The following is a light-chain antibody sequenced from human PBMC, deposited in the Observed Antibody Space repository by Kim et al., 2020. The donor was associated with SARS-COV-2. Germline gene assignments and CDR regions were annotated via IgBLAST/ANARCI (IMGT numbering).Light chain of an antibody. V-gene: IGKV3-11*01. J-gene: IGKJ5*01. CDR2: DAS. CDR3: QRSSWPLT. Sequence: PVSPGEGATLSCRASQSVGNFLAGYQQKPGKAPRLLIYDASRRATGIPTRFSGSGSGTDFTLTVSTLESEDFALYYCQRSSWPLTFGQGTRLEIK. CDR1: QSVGNF.